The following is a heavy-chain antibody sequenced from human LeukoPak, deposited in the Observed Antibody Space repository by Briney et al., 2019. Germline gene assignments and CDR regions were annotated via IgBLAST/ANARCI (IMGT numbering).Heavy chain of an antibody. CDR1: GDSISGYY. CDR3: ARDRSVSARLFDY. V-gene: IGHV4-59*01. Sequence: SDTVSLTCTVSGDSISGYYWHWIRQPPGKGLEWIAYIFYSGSANYNPSLKSRVTISVDTSKNQFSLKLSSVTAADTAVYYCARDRSVSARLFDYWGQGTLVTVSP. J-gene: IGHJ4*02. D-gene: IGHD6-6*01. CDR2: IFYSGSA.